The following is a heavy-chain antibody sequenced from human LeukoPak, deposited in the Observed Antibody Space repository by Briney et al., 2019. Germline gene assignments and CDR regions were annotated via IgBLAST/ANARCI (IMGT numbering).Heavy chain of an antibody. CDR2: INPSGGST. CDR1: GYTFTSYY. Sequence: ASVKVSCKASGYTFTSYYMHWVRQAPGQGLEWMGKINPSGGSTSYAQKFQGRVTMTRDTSTSTVYMELSSLRSEDTAVYYCARVGHSSSWYFDDDDDYWGQGTLVTVSS. CDR3: ARVGHSSSWYFDDDDDY. V-gene: IGHV1-46*01. J-gene: IGHJ4*02. D-gene: IGHD6-13*01.